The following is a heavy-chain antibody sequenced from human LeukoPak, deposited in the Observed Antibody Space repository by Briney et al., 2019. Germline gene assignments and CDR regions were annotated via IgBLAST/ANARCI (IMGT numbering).Heavy chain of an antibody. V-gene: IGHV4-34*01. CDR3: ARGAAAGLTRIQLWFRWFDP. CDR1: GGSFSGYY. J-gene: IGHJ5*02. Sequence: SETLSLTCAVYGGSFSGYYWSWIRQPPGKGLEWIGEINHSGSTNYNPSLKSRVTISVDTSKNQFSLKLSSVTAADTAVYYCARGAAAGLTRIQLWFRWFDPWGQGTLVTVSS. CDR2: INHSGST. D-gene: IGHD5-18*01.